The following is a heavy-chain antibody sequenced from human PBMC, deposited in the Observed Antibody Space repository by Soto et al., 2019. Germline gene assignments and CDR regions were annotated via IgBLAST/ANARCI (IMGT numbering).Heavy chain of an antibody. V-gene: IGHV4-39*01. CDR3: SRQRTKAVTQVYFDN. CDR2: VYYSEST. Sequence: SLPRHVSGGSIGSRSSYRGWMRQPPGKGLEWIGSVYYSESTYYNPSLKSRVTISVDTSKNQFSLKLSSVTAADTAVYFCSRQRTKAVTQVYFDNWGQRTLVSGPS. D-gene: IGHD2-8*01. CDR1: GGSIGSRSSY. J-gene: IGHJ4*02.